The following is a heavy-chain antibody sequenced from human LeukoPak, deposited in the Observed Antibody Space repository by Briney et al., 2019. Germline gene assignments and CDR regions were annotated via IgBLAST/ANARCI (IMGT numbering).Heavy chain of an antibody. CDR3: AKDLDYSSGWYGDY. D-gene: IGHD6-19*01. J-gene: IGHJ4*02. V-gene: IGHV3-23*01. CDR2: ISGSGGST. Sequence: GGSLRLSCAASGFTFSSYAMSWVRQAPGKGLEWVSAISGSGGSTYYADSVKGRFTISRDNSKNTLYLQMNSLRAEDTAVYYCAKDLDYSSGWYGDYWGQGTLVTVSS. CDR1: GFTFSSYA.